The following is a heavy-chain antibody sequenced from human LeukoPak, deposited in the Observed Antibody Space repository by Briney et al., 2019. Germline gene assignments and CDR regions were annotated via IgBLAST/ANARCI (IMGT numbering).Heavy chain of an antibody. CDR3: ARDPVLLWFGAFDY. Sequence: AGSLRLSCAASGFTFSSYSMNWVRQAPGKGLEWVSSISSSSSYIYYADSVKGRFTISRGNAKNSLYLQMNSLRAEDTAVYYCARDPVLLWFGAFDYWGQGTLVTVSS. CDR2: ISSSSSYI. D-gene: IGHD3-10*01. J-gene: IGHJ4*02. V-gene: IGHV3-21*01. CDR1: GFTFSSYS.